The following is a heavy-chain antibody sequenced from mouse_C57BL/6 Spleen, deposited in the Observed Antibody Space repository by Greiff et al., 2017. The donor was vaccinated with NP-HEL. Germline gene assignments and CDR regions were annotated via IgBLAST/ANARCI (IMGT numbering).Heavy chain of an antibody. V-gene: IGHV5-17*01. CDR2: ISSGSSTI. CDR1: GFTFSDYG. CDR3: ARADGSSSGYFEV. Sequence: EVKLEESGGGLVKPGGSLKLSCAASGFTFSDYGMHWVRQAPEKGLEWVAYISSGSSTIYYADTVKGRFTISRDNAKNTLFLQMTSLRSEDTAMYYCARADGSSSGYFEVWGTGTTVTVSS. J-gene: IGHJ1*03. D-gene: IGHD1-1*01.